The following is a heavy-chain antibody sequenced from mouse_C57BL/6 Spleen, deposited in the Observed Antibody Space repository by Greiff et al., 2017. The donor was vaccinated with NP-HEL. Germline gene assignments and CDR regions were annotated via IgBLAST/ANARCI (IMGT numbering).Heavy chain of an antibody. J-gene: IGHJ2*01. Sequence: QVQLKQPGTELVKPGASVKLSCKASGYTFTSYWMHWVKQRPGQGLEWIGNINPSNGGTNYNEKFKSKATLTVDKSSSTAYMQLSSLTSEDSAVYYCARSPSYYGNSYFDYWGQGTTLTVSS. CDR3: ARSPSYYGNSYFDY. V-gene: IGHV1-53*01. CDR1: GYTFTSYW. CDR2: INPSNGGT. D-gene: IGHD2-10*01.